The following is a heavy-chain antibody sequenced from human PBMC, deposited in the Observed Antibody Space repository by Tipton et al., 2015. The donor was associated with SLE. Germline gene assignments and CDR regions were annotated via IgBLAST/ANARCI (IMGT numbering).Heavy chain of an antibody. Sequence: SLRLSCAASGFTFSSYAMHWVRQAPGKGLEWVAVISYDGSNKYYADSVKGRFTISRDNSKNTLYLQMNSLRAEDTAVYYCAGSMIVVVISAFDIWGQGTMVTVSS. CDR3: AGSMIVVVISAFDI. D-gene: IGHD3-22*01. V-gene: IGHV3-30-3*01. CDR2: ISYDGSNK. CDR1: GFTFSSYA. J-gene: IGHJ3*02.